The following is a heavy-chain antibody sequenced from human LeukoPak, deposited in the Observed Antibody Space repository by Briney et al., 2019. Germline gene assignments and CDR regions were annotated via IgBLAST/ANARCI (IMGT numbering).Heavy chain of an antibody. CDR2: ISGSSTNI. CDR3: ASGSRRFDY. Sequence: GGSLRLSCASSGFTFSSYSMNWVRQAPGKGLEWVSYISGSSTNIYYADSVKGRFTISRDNAKNSLCLQMNSLRAEDTAVYYCASGSRRFDYWGQGTLVTVSS. V-gene: IGHV3-48*01. CDR1: GFTFSSYS. J-gene: IGHJ4*02. D-gene: IGHD5-12*01.